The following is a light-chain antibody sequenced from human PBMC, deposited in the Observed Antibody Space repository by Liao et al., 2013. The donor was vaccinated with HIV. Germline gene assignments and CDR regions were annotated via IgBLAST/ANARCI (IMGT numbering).Light chain of an antibody. Sequence: SYELTQPPSVSVSPGQTANITCSGDKLGDKYACWYQQKPGQSPVLVIYQDTKRPSGIPERFSGSNSGNTATLTISGTQEMDEAVYYCQAWDRSTVVFGGGTKRDRP. J-gene: IGLJ2*01. CDR2: QDT. CDR3: QAWDRSTVV. CDR1: KLGDKY. V-gene: IGLV3-1*01.